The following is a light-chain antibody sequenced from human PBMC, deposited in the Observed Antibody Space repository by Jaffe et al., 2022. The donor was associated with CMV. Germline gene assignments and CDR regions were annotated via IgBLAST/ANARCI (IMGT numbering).Light chain of an antibody. CDR2: GAS. J-gene: IGKJ4*01. Sequence: EIVLTQSPGTLSLSPGEGATLSCRASQTVISSFLAWYQQKPGQAPRLLIYGASSRATGIPDRFSGSGSGTDFTLTISRLEPEDFAVYYCQQYAFSPLTFGGGTKVEI. V-gene: IGKV3-20*01. CDR3: QQYAFSPLT. CDR1: QTVISSF.